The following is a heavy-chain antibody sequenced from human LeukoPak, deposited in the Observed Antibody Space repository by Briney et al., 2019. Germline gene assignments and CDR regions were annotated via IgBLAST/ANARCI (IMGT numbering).Heavy chain of an antibody. CDR1: DDSFSSSRYY. J-gene: IGHJ3*02. D-gene: IGHD1-14*01. CDR2: IFYTGSA. V-gene: IGHV4-39*01. Sequence: SETLSLTCTVSDDSFSSSRYYWGWIRQPPGKELEWIGSIFYTGSAYYNPSLKSRVTISVDTSKNQFSLKLSSVTAADTAVYYCARHYGPGTNRKAFDIWGQGTMVTVSS. CDR3: ARHYGPGTNRKAFDI.